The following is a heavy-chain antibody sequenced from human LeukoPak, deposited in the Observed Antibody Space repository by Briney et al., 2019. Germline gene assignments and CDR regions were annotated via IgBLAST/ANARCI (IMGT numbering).Heavy chain of an antibody. CDR2: INHSGST. CDR3: ARGGYYDFWSGYLSGFDY. D-gene: IGHD3-3*01. Sequence: PSETLSLTCAVYGGSFSGYYWSWIRQPPGKGLESIGDINHSGSTNYNPSLKSRVTISVDTSKNQFSLKLSSVTAADTAVYYCARGGYYDFWSGYLSGFDYWGQGTLVTVSS. V-gene: IGHV4-34*01. CDR1: GGSFSGYY. J-gene: IGHJ4*02.